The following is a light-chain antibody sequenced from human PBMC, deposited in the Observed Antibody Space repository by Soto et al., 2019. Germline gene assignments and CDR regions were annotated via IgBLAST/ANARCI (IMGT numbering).Light chain of an antibody. Sequence: QSVLTQPASVSGSPGQSITISCTGTSSDVGGYNYVSWYQQHPGTAPQLIIYEVTNRPSGVSNRFSGYKSDRTASLTIAGLQSEDAAEYYGSSFTSSSTRVFGTGTKVTVL. CDR2: EVT. J-gene: IGLJ1*01. V-gene: IGLV2-14*03. CDR1: SSDVGGYNY. CDR3: SSFTSSSTRV.